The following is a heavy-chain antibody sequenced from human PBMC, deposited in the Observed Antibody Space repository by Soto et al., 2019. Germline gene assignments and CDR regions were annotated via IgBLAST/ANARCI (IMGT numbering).Heavy chain of an antibody. D-gene: IGHD3-10*01. J-gene: IGHJ6*02. CDR2: MNPNSGNT. Sequence: ASVKVSCKASGYTFTSYDINWVRQATGQGLGWMGWMNPNSGNTGYAQKFQGRVTMTRNTSISTAYMELSSLRSEDTAVYYCARYYGSGSYYYYYYYYGMDVWGQGTTVTVSS. CDR1: GYTFTSYD. CDR3: ARYYGSGSYYYYYYYYGMDV. V-gene: IGHV1-8*01.